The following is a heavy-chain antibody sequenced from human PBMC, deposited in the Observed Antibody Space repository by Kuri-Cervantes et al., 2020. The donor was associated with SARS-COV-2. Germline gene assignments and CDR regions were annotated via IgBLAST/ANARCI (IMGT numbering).Heavy chain of an antibody. J-gene: IGHJ4*02. D-gene: IGHD3-3*01. V-gene: IGHV3-48*04. CDR3: ARVTDDFWSGYYGPYFDY. CDR1: EFTFSSYS. Sequence: GKSLKISCAASEFTFSSYSMNWVRQAPGKGLEWVSYISSSSSTIYYADSVKGRFTISRDNAKNSLYLQMNSLRAEDTAVYYCARVTDDFWSGYYGPYFDYWGQGTLVTVSS. CDR2: ISSSSSTI.